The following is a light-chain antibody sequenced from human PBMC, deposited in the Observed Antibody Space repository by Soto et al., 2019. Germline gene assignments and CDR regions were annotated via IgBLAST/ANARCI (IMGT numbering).Light chain of an antibody. Sequence: EIVLTQSPGTLSLSPGERATLSCRASQSISNNYLAWYQQKPGQAPRFIIYGACTRATGIPDRFSGSGSGTDFTLTVSRLEPEDFAVYYCQQYGSSPLITFGQGTRLEIK. J-gene: IGKJ5*01. V-gene: IGKV3-20*01. CDR2: GAC. CDR3: QQYGSSPLIT. CDR1: QSISNNY.